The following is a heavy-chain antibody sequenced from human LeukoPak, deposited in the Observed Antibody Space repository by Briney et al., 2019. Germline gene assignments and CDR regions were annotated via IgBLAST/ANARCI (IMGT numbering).Heavy chain of an antibody. V-gene: IGHV3-21*01. CDR3: VRRGPNNSGLDY. J-gene: IGHJ4*02. D-gene: IGHD5-12*01. CDR1: GFTFSSYS. Sequence: GGSLRLSCAASGFTFSSYSFNWVRQAPGKGLEWVASITSTSSYIYYADSVQGRFAVSRDNAKNLLYLQMNSLRAEDTAVFYCVRRGPNNSGLDYWGQGTLVTVSS. CDR2: ITSTSSYI.